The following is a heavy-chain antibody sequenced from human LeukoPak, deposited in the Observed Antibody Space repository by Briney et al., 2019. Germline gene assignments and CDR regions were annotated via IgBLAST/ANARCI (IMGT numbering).Heavy chain of an antibody. V-gene: IGHV4-61*01. CDR3: ARGSIALYYFDY. J-gene: IGHJ4*02. CDR2: IYYSGST. Sequence: SETLSLTCTVSGGSVSSGSYYWSWIRQPPGKGLEWIGYIYYSGSTNYNPSLKSRVTISVDTSKNQFSLKLSSVTAADTAVYYCARGSIALYYFDYWGQGTLLTVSS. D-gene: IGHD6-6*01. CDR1: GGSVSSGSYY.